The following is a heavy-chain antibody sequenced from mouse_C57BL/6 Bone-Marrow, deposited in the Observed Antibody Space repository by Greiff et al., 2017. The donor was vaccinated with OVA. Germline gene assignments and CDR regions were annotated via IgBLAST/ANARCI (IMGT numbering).Heavy chain of an antibody. CDR1: GYTFTDYE. Sequence: QVQLQQSGAELVRPGASVTPSCKASGYTFTDYEMHWVKQTPVHGLEWIGAIDPETGGTAYNQKFKGKAILTADKSSSTAYMELRSLTSEDSDVYYCTRGYSNYYAMDYWGQGTSVTVSS. V-gene: IGHV1-15*01. CDR3: TRGYSNYYAMDY. J-gene: IGHJ4*01. CDR2: IDPETGGT. D-gene: IGHD2-5*01.